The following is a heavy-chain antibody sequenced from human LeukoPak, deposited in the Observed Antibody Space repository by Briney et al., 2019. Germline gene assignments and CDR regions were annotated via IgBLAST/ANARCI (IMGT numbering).Heavy chain of an antibody. CDR3: ARAQYYYGSGRYDY. D-gene: IGHD3-10*01. V-gene: IGHV1-2*02. CDR2: INPNSGGT. CDR1: GYTFTGYY. J-gene: IGHJ4*02. Sequence: ASVKVSCKASGYTFTGYYMHWVRQAPGKGLEWMGWINPNSGGTNYAQKFQGRVTMTRDTSISTAYMELSRLRSDDTAVYYCARAQYYYGSGRYDYWGQASLVTVSS.